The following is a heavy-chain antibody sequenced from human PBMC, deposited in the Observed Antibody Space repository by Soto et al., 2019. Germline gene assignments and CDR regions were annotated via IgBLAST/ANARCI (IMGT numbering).Heavy chain of an antibody. Sequence: QVQLVESGGGVVQPGRSLRLSCAASGFTFSSYGMHWVRQAPGKGLEWVAVIWYDGSNKYYADSVKGRFTISRDNXXXXXXXXXXXXXXXXXXXXXXXXXXXXXXXXGDFDYWGQGTLVTVSS. CDR2: IWYDGSNK. CDR1: GFTFSSYG. J-gene: IGHJ4*02. V-gene: IGHV3-33*01. CDR3: XXXXXXXXXXGDFDY.